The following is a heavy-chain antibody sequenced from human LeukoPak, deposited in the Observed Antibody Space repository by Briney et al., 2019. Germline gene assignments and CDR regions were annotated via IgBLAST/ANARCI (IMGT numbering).Heavy chain of an antibody. V-gene: IGHV4-34*01. CDR3: ARHSRGVGATFNFDY. D-gene: IGHD1-26*01. Sequence: SETLSLTCVVFGGSFSGHYWSWLRQPPGKGLEWIGEINHSGSTHYNPSLKSRVTISVDTSKNQFSLKLSSVTAADTAVYYCARHSRGVGATFNFDYWGQGTLVTVSS. CDR2: INHSGST. J-gene: IGHJ4*02. CDR1: GGSFSGHY.